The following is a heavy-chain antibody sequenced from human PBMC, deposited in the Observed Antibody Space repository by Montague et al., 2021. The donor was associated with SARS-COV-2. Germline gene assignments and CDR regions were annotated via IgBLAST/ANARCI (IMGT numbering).Heavy chain of an antibody. Sequence: SETLSLTCTVSGGSVSSGGYYWSWIRQPPGKGLEWIGYIYYSGSTYYNPSLKSRVTISVDTSKNQFSLKLSSVTAADTAVYYCARGSKFLNDWIQLYRWENWFDPWGQGALVTVSS. D-gene: IGHD5-18*01. CDR3: ARGSKFLNDWIQLYRWENWFDP. J-gene: IGHJ5*02. CDR2: IYYSGST. CDR1: GGSVSSGGYY. V-gene: IGHV4-61*08.